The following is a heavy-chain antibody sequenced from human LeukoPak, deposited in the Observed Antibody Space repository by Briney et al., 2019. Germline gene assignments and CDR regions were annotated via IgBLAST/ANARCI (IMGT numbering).Heavy chain of an antibody. CDR3: ARGSGRSSLYYFDY. CDR2: INHSGST. V-gene: IGHV4-34*01. D-gene: IGHD6-6*01. J-gene: IGHJ4*02. Sequence: PSQTLSPTCAVYGGSFSGYYWSWIRQPPGKGLEWIGEINHSGSTNYNPSLKSRVTISVDTSKNQFSLKLSSVTAADTAVYYCARGSGRSSLYYFDYWGQGTLVTVSS. CDR1: GGSFSGYY.